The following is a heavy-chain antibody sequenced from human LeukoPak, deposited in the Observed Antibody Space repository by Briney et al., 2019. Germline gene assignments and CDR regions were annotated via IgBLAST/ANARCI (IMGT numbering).Heavy chain of an antibody. CDR2: ISSSGSTI. J-gene: IGHJ3*02. CDR1: GFTFSDYY. Sequence: GGSLRLSCAASGFTFSDYYMSWIRQAPGKGLEWVSYISSSGSTIYYADSVKGRFTISRDNAKNSLYLQMNSLRAEDTAVYYCARVSSGIAAAGQWLDAFDIWGQGTMVTVSS. CDR3: ARVSSGIAAAGQWLDAFDI. V-gene: IGHV3-11*01. D-gene: IGHD6-13*01.